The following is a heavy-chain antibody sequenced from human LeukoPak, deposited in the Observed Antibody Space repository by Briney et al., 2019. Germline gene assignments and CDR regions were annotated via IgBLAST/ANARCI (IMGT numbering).Heavy chain of an antibody. CDR3: ARAEPSYVDTAGWVITAFDI. D-gene: IGHD5-18*01. V-gene: IGHV4-59*01. Sequence: PSETLSLTCTVSGGSISSYYWSWIRQPPGKGLEWIGYIYYSGSTNYNPSLKSRVTISVDTSKNQFSLKLSSVTAADAAVYYCARAEPSYVDTAGWVITAFDIWGQGTMVTVSS. J-gene: IGHJ3*02. CDR1: GGSISSYY. CDR2: IYYSGST.